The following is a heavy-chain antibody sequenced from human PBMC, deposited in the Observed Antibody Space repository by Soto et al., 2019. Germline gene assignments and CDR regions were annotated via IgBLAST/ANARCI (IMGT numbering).Heavy chain of an antibody. CDR1: GYTFTTYG. V-gene: IGHV1-18*01. Sequence: QVQLVQSGAEVKKPGASVKVFCKASGYTFTTYGISWVRQAPGLGLEWMGWISAYNGNTNYAQTIQGRVTMSTDTSTSTDYMELRSLRSDDTAVYYCARQQWLYYYYGMDVWGQGTTVTVSS. CDR3: ARQQWLYYYYGMDV. J-gene: IGHJ6*02. CDR2: ISAYNGNT. D-gene: IGHD6-19*01.